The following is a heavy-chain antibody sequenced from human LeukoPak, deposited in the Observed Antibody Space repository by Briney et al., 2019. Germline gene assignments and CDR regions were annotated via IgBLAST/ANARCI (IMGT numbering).Heavy chain of an antibody. V-gene: IGHV4-34*01. CDR3: ARDGGSYYAAFDI. D-gene: IGHD1-26*01. CDR1: GGSFSGYF. J-gene: IGHJ3*02. Sequence: PSETLSLTCAVYGGSFSGYFWSWIRQFPGKGLEWIGEINHSGSTNYNPSLKSRVTISVDTSKNQFSLKLSSVTAADTAVYYCARDGGSYYAAFDIWGQGTMVTVSS. CDR2: INHSGST.